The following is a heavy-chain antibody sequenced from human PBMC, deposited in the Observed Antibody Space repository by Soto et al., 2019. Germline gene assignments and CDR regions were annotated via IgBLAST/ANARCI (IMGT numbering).Heavy chain of an antibody. D-gene: IGHD3-10*01. J-gene: IGHJ3*02. CDR3: ARDSGLLGFGDTTSNLDI. CDR1: GGSISSSNW. Sequence: QVQLQESGPGLVKPSGTLSLTCAVSGGSISSSNWWSWVRQPPGKGLEWIGEIYHSGSTNYNPSLKSRVTISVDKSKNQFALKLSSVTAADTAVYYCARDSGLLGFGDTTSNLDIWGQGTMVTVSS. V-gene: IGHV4-4*02. CDR2: IYHSGST.